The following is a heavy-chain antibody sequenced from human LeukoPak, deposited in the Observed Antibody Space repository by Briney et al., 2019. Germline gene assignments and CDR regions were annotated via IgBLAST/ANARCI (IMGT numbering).Heavy chain of an antibody. CDR3: VRDGEGAAISVNYWFDP. J-gene: IGHJ5*02. CDR2: MNPNNGNT. D-gene: IGHD2-2*02. Sequence: GASVKVSCKASGFTFTSYDINWVRQASGQGLEWMGWMNPNNGNTGYAQKFQGRVTMTRDTSISTAYMELRGLRSEDTAVYYCVRDGEGAAISVNYWFDPWGQGTLVTASS. V-gene: IGHV1-8*01. CDR1: GFTFTSYD.